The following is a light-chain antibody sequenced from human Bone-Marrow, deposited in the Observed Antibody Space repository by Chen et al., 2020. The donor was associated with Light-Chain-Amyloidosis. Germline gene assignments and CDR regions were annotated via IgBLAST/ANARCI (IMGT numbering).Light chain of an antibody. V-gene: IGLV3-21*02. CDR3: QVWDMSSDRPV. J-gene: IGLJ3*02. Sequence: SYVLTQPSSVSVAPGQTATIACGGNNIGSTSVHWYQQTPGQAPLLVVYDDSDRPSGIPERLSGSNSGNTATLTISRVEAGDEADYSCQVWDMSSDRPVFGGGTKLTVL. CDR2: DDS. CDR1: NIGSTS.